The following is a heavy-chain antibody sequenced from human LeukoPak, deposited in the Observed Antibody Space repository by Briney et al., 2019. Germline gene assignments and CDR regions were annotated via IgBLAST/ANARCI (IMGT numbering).Heavy chain of an antibody. J-gene: IGHJ4*02. CDR2: IYTSGST. CDR3: ARDSPAYNWNYVGFFDY. Sequence: PSETLSLTCTVSGGSISSYYWSWIRQPAGKGLEWIGRIYTSGSTNYNPSLKSRVTMSVDTSKNQFSLKLSSVTAADTAVYYCARDSPAYNWNYVGFFDYWGQGTLVTVSS. V-gene: IGHV4-4*07. CDR1: GGSISSYY. D-gene: IGHD1-7*01.